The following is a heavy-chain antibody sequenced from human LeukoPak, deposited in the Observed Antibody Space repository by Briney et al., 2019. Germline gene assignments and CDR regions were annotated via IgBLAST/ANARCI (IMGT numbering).Heavy chain of an antibody. CDR3: ARGDYYYGMDV. J-gene: IGHJ6*02. CDR2: INHSGST. CDR1: GGSFSGYY. V-gene: IGHV4-34*01. Sequence: SETLSLTCAVYGGSFSGYYWSWIRQPPGKGLEWIGEINHSGSTNYNPSLKSRVTISVDTSKNQFSLKLTSVTAADTAVYYCARGDYYYGMDVWGQGTTVTVSS.